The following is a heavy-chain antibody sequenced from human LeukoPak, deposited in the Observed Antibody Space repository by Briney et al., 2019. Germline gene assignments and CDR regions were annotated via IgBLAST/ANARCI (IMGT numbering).Heavy chain of an antibody. J-gene: IGHJ4*02. CDR1: GYTFTSYG. CDR2: ISAYNGNT. CDR3: ARDPGGGIAARPFDY. D-gene: IGHD6-6*01. Sequence: ASVKVSCKASGYTFTSYGISWVRQAPGQGLEWIAWISAYNGNTNYAQKLQGRVTMTTDTSTSTAYMELRSLRSDDTAVYYCARDPGGGIAARPFDYWGQGTLVTVSS. V-gene: IGHV1-18*01.